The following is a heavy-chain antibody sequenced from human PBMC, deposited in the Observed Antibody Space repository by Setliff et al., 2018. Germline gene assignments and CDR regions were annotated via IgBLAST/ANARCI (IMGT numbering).Heavy chain of an antibody. CDR3: ARWTARAVDY. V-gene: IGHV3-7*03. D-gene: IGHD6-6*01. J-gene: IGHJ4*02. Sequence: PGGSLRLSCAASGSTFSNHWMTWVRQAPGKGLEWVANIKQDGSDKYYVDSVKGRFTVSRDNAKNSLYLQMSSLRAEDTAVYYCARWTARAVDYWGQGTLVTVSS. CDR1: GSTFSNHW. CDR2: IKQDGSDK.